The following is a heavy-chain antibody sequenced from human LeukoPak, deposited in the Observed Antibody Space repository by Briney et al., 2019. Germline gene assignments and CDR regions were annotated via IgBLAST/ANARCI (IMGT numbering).Heavy chain of an antibody. Sequence: SETLSLTCPVYGGSFSGYYWSWIRQPPGKGLEWIGEINHSGSTNYNPSLKSRVTISVDTSKNQFSLKLSSVTAADTAVYYRARAVDVTTGYYYMDVWGKGTTVTVSS. CDR1: GGSFSGYY. V-gene: IGHV4-34*01. CDR2: INHSGST. D-gene: IGHD4-17*01. J-gene: IGHJ6*03. CDR3: ARAVDVTTGYYYMDV.